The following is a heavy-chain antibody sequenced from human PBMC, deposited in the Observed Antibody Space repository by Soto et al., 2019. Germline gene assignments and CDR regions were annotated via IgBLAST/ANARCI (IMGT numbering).Heavy chain of an antibody. V-gene: IGHV3-23*01. CDR3: AALNYDILTGYQPRFDY. Sequence: PGGSLRLSCAASGFTFSSYGMSWVRQAPGKGLEWVSAISGSGGSTYYADSVKGRFTISRDNSKNTLYLQMNSLRAEDTAVYYCAALNYDILTGYQPRFDYWGQGTLVTVSS. D-gene: IGHD3-9*01. J-gene: IGHJ4*02. CDR1: GFTFSSYG. CDR2: ISGSGGST.